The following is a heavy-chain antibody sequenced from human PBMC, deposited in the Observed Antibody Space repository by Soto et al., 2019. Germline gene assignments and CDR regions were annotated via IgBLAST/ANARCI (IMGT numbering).Heavy chain of an antibody. CDR2: ISYDGSNK. V-gene: IGHV3-30*18. CDR3: AKDIVVVPALWVYYYYYGMDV. J-gene: IGHJ6*02. CDR1: GFTFSSYG. D-gene: IGHD2-2*01. Sequence: QVQLVESGGGVVQPGRSLRLSCAASGFTFSSYGMHWVRQAPGKGLEWVAVISYDGSNKYYADSVKGRFTISRDNSKNTLYLQMNSLRAEDTAVYYCAKDIVVVPALWVYYYYYGMDVWGQGTTVTVSS.